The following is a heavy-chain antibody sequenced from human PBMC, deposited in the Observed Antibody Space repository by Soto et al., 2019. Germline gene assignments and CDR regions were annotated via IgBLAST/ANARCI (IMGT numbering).Heavy chain of an antibody. CDR2: ISGGGGRT. D-gene: IGHD1-1*01. CDR1: GFTFSSHA. J-gene: IGHJ5*02. CDR3: AKVPKKTGTGWFDP. V-gene: IGHV3-23*01. Sequence: EVQLLESGGGLVQPGGSLRLSCAASGFTFSSHAMSWVRQAPGKGLEWVSAISGGGGRTYSADSVKGRFTISRDNSKNTVYLQMSSLRAEDTAIYYCAKVPKKTGTGWFDPWGQGTLVTVSS.